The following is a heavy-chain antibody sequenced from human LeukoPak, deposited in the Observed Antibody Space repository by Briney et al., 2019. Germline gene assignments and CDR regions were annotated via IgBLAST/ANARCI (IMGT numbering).Heavy chain of an antibody. CDR1: GFTFDDYA. V-gene: IGHV3-9*01. Sequence: GGSLRLSCAASGFTFDDYAMHWVRQAPGKVLEWVSGISWNSGSIGYADSVKGRFTISREDAKNSLYLQMNSLRAEDTALYYCAKGQLLWFGELLEVDYWGQGTLVTVSS. CDR2: ISWNSGSI. CDR3: AKGQLLWFGELLEVDY. J-gene: IGHJ4*02. D-gene: IGHD3-10*01.